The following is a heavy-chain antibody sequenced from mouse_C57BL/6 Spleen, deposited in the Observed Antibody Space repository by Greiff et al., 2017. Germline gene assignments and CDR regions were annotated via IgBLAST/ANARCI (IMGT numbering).Heavy chain of an antibody. CDR2: IDPSDSYT. J-gene: IGHJ2*01. CDR3: ARKGTGTFDY. CDR1: GYTFTSYW. Sequence: QVQLKQPGAELVRPGTSVKLSCKASGYTFTSYWMHWVKQRPGQGLEWIGVIDPSDSYTNYNQKFKGKATLTVDTSSSTAYMQLSSLTSEDSAVYYCARKGTGTFDYWGQGTTLTVSS. V-gene: IGHV1-59*01. D-gene: IGHD4-1*01.